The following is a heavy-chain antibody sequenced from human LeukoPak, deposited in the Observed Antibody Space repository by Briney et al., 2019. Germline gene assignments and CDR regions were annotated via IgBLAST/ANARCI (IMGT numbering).Heavy chain of an antibody. V-gene: IGHV3-23*01. CDR1: GFTFSSYA. CDR3: AKGLLNSSSWYVWRFDP. J-gene: IGHJ5*02. D-gene: IGHD6-13*01. CDR2: ISGSGGST. Sequence: GGSLRLSCAASGFTFSSYAMSWVRQAPGKGLEWVSAISGSGGSTYYADSVKGRFTISRDNSKNTLYLQMNSLRAEDTAVYYCAKGLLNSSSWYVWRFDPWGQGTLVTVSS.